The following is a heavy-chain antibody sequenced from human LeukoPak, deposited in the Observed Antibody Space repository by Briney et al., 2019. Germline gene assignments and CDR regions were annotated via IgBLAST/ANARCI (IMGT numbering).Heavy chain of an antibody. D-gene: IGHD3-10*01. V-gene: IGHV3-23*01. CDR3: AKVTYGSGTYGAFDL. Sequence: GGSLRLSCAASGFTFSSHGMSWVRQAPGKGLEWVSTTSGSGDYTYYADSVKGRFTISRDNSKNTLYLQMNSLRAEDTAIYYCAKVTYGSGTYGAFDLWGQGTLVTVSS. J-gene: IGHJ4*02. CDR2: TSGSGDYT. CDR1: GFTFSSHG.